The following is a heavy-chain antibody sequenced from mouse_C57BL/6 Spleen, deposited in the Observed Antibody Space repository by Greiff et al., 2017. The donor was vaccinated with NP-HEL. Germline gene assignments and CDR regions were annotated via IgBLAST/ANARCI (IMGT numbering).Heavy chain of an antibody. CDR2: ISYDGSN. J-gene: IGHJ4*01. Sequence: EVQLQQSGPGLVKPSQSLSLTCSVTGYSITSGYYWNWIRQFPGNKLEWMGYISYDGSNNYNPSLKNRISITRDTSKNQFFLKLNSVSTEDTATYYCARGAGTVYAMDYWGQGTSVTVSS. V-gene: IGHV3-6*01. CDR1: GYSITSGYY. CDR3: ARGAGTVYAMDY. D-gene: IGHD4-1*01.